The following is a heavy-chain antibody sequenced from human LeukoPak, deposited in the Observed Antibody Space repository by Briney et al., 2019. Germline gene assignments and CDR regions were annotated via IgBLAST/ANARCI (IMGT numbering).Heavy chain of an antibody. CDR3: ARGSLSNCGGDCWGYFDY. Sequence: PSGGSLRLSCAASGFTFSSYAMSWVRQAPGKGLEWVSAISGSGGSTYYADSLKGRFTISRDNSKNTLYLQMSSLGPEDTAVYYCARGSLSNCGGDCWGYFDYWGQGTLVTVSS. CDR1: GFTFSSYA. J-gene: IGHJ4*02. D-gene: IGHD2-21*02. V-gene: IGHV3-23*01. CDR2: ISGSGGST.